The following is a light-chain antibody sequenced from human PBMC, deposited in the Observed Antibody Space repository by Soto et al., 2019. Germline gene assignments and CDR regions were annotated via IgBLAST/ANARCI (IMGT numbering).Light chain of an antibody. CDR2: EVS. V-gene: IGLV2-14*01. CDR1: SSDIGAYKY. CDR3: SSYTGSSTHVI. Sequence: QSALTQPASVSGSPGQSITISCTGTSSDIGAYKYVSWYQQQHPGNVPNLMLYEVSYRPSGVSDRFSVSKSGNTASLTISGLRAEGEADYCCSSYTGSSTHVIFGGGTQLTVL. J-gene: IGLJ2*01.